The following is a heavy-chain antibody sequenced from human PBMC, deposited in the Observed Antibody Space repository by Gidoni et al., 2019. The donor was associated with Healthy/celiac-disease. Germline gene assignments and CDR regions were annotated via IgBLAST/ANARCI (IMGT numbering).Heavy chain of an antibody. Sequence: QVQLVESGGGVVQPGRSLRLSCAASGCTFSSYGMHWVRQAPGKGLEWVAVISYDGSNKYYADSVKGRFTISRDNSKNTLYLQMNSLRAEDTAVYYCARWDDILTAHGAFDIWGQGTMVTVSS. V-gene: IGHV3-30*03. CDR3: ARWDDILTAHGAFDI. D-gene: IGHD3-9*01. J-gene: IGHJ3*02. CDR1: GCTFSSYG. CDR2: ISYDGSNK.